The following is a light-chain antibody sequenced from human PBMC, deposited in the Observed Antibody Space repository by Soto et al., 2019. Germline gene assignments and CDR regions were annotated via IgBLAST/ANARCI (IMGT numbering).Light chain of an antibody. CDR3: QQYDNSVWT. V-gene: IGKV3-20*01. Sequence: IVLTQSPGTLSSSPGERATLSCRASQSVSTNNLACYQQRPGQAPRLPIYGASRRATGIPDRFSGSGSGTDFTLTISRLEPEDLAVYYCQQYDNSVWTFGQGTKVDIK. CDR2: GAS. J-gene: IGKJ1*01. CDR1: QSVSTNN.